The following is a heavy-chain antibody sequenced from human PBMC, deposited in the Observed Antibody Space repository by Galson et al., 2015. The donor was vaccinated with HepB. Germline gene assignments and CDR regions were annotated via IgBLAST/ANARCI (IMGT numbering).Heavy chain of an antibody. J-gene: IGHJ4*02. CDR1: GYSFTSYW. CDR2: IYPGDSDT. Sequence: QSGAEVKKPGESLKISCKGSGYSFTSYWIGWVRQMPGKGLEWMGIIYPGDSDTRYSPSFQGQVTISADKSISTAYLQWSSLKASDTAMYYCARRRRIVGATGGGEYYFDYWGQGTLVTVSS. V-gene: IGHV5-51*01. CDR3: ARRRRIVGATGGGEYYFDY. D-gene: IGHD1-26*01.